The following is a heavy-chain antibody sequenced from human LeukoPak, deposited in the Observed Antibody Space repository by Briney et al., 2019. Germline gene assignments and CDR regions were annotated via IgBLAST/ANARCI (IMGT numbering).Heavy chain of an antibody. CDR2: IFYSGTT. J-gene: IGHJ4*02. CDR3: ARGGWNKFDS. Sequence: SETLSLTCTVSGGSISSYYWSWIRQPAGKGLEWIGFIFYSGTTNYNPSLKSRVTISVDTSKNQFSLTLSSVTAADTAVYYCARGGWNKFDSWGQGTLVTVSS. V-gene: IGHV4-59*01. CDR1: GGSISSYY. D-gene: IGHD3-22*01.